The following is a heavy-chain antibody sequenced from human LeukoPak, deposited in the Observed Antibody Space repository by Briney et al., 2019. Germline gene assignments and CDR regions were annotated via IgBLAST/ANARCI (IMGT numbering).Heavy chain of an antibody. CDR1: GGTFSSYA. CDR2: IIPIFGTA. Sequence: SVKVSCXASGGTFSSYAISWVRQAPGQGLEWMGGIIPIFGTANCAQKFQGRVTINADESTSTAYMELSSLRSEDTAVYYCARAHSGYDSDWFDPWGQGTLVTVSS. D-gene: IGHD5-12*01. V-gene: IGHV1-69*01. J-gene: IGHJ5*02. CDR3: ARAHSGYDSDWFDP.